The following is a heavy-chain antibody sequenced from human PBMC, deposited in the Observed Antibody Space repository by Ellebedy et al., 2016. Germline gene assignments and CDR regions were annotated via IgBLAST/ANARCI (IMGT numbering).Heavy chain of an antibody. D-gene: IGHD4-17*01. CDR2: ISGGGDIT. Sequence: GGSLRLXXVASGFAFRNFFMTWVRQAPGGGLEWVSTISGGGDITVSADSVKGRFTISRDNSRNTLYLQMDSLRAADTAVYYCYYGHYSGYWGQGTLVTVSS. J-gene: IGHJ4*02. CDR3: YYGHYSGY. V-gene: IGHV3-23*01. CDR1: GFAFRNFF.